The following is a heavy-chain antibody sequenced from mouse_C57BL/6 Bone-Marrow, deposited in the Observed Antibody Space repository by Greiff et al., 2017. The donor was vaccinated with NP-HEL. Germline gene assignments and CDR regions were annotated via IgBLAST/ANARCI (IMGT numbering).Heavy chain of an antibody. V-gene: IGHV1-64*01. D-gene: IGHD4-1*01. J-gene: IGHJ3*01. CDR1: GYTFTSYW. CDR3: ARGTGTDWCAY. CDR2: IHPNSGST. Sequence: QVQLQQPGAELVKPGASVKLSCKASGYTFTSYWMHWVKQRPGQGLEWIGMIHPNSGSTNYNEKFKSKATLTVDKSSSTAYMQLSSLTSEDAAVYYCARGTGTDWCAYWGQRTLVTVSA.